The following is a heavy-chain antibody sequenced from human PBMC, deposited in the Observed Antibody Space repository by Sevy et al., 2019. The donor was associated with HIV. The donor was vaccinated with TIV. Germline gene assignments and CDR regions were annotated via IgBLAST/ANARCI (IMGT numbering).Heavy chain of an antibody. CDR2: ISAYNGNT. J-gene: IGHJ4*02. D-gene: IGHD3-3*01. CDR1: GYTFTSYG. CDR3: ARDSRGYYDFWSGYFDY. V-gene: IGHV1-18*01. Sequence: ASVKVSCKASGYTFTSYGISWVRQAPGQGLEWMGWISAYNGNTNYAQKLQGRVTMTTDTSTSTAYMELRSLRSDDTAVYYYARDSRGYYDFWSGYFDYWGQGTLVTVSS.